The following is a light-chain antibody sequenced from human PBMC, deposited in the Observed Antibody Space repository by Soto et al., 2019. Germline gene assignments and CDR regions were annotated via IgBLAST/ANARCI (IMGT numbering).Light chain of an antibody. V-gene: IGKV1-5*01. J-gene: IGKJ1*01. CDR2: HAS. CDR1: QSISTW. CDR3: QEYNNYSWT. Sequence: DIQMTQSPSTLSASVGDRVTITCRASQSISTWLAWYQHKPGKAPKVLIHHASTLDSGVPSRFSGSGSGTEFTLTVSSLQPDDFAVYYCQEYNNYSWTFGQGTKVDVK.